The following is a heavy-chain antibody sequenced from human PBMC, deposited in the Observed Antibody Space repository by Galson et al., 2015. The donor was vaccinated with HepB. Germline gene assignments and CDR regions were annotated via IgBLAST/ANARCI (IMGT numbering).Heavy chain of an antibody. D-gene: IGHD6-13*01. CDR3: AKPLGIASCRGALDI. V-gene: IGHV3-9*01. CDR1: GFTFEDYA. J-gene: IGHJ3*02. Sequence: SLRLSCAASGFTFEDYAMHWVRQVPGKGLEWVSGITWNGNSIGYVASVKGRFTISRDNAKNSLYLQMNSLGTEDTALYYCAKPLGIASCRGALDIWGPGTMVVVSS. CDR2: ITWNGNSI.